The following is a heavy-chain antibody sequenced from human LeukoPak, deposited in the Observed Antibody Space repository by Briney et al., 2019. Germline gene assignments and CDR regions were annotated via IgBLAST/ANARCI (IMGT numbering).Heavy chain of an antibody. J-gene: IGHJ3*02. Sequence: ESSETLSLTCTVSGGSISSYYWSWIRQPPGKGLEWIGYIYNSGSTNYNSSLKGRVTISADTSKNQFSLKLSSVTAADTAVYYCARARGATIFQSAFDIWGQGTMVTVSS. CDR1: GGSISSYY. V-gene: IGHV4-59*01. D-gene: IGHD5-24*01. CDR2: IYNSGST. CDR3: ARARGATIFQSAFDI.